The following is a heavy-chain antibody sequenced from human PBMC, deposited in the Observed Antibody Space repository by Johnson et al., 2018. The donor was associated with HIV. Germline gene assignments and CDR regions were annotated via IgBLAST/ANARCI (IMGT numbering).Heavy chain of an antibody. CDR3: ASFRGVIRSDAFDI. D-gene: IGHD3-10*01. J-gene: IGHJ3*02. V-gene: IGHV3-7*01. Sequence: EVQVLESGGGLVQPGGSLRLSCAASGFTFSSYWMSWVRQAPGKGLEWVANIKQDGSEKYYVDSVKGRFTISRDNAKNSLYLQMNSLRAEDTAVYYCASFRGVIRSDAFDIWGQGTMVTVSS. CDR1: GFTFSSYW. CDR2: IKQDGSEK.